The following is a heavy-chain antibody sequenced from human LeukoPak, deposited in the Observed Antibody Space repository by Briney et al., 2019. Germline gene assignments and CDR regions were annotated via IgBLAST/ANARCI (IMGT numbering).Heavy chain of an antibody. V-gene: IGHV4-30-2*01. CDR3: ARVSSSLNDAFDI. D-gene: IGHD6-6*01. CDR2: IYHSGST. CDR1: GGSISSGGYY. Sequence: PQTLSLTCTVSGGSISSGGYYWSWIRQPPGKGLEWIGYIYHSGSTYYNPSLKSRVTISVDRSKNQFSLKLSSVTAADTAVYYCARVSSSLNDAFDIWGQGTMVTVSS. J-gene: IGHJ3*02.